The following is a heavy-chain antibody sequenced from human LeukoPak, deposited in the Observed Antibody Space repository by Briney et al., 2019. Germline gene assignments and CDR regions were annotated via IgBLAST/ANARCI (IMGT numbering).Heavy chain of an antibody. V-gene: IGHV1-18*01. D-gene: IGHD1-7*01. CDR1: GYTFTSYG. CDR2: ISAYNGNT. Sequence: RASVTVSCTASGYTFTSYGISWVRQAPGQGLEWMGWISAYNGNTNYAQKLQGRVTMTTDTSTSTAYMELRSLRSDDTAVYYCARDWTGTTYRDFDYWGQGTLVTVSS. J-gene: IGHJ4*02. CDR3: ARDWTGTTYRDFDY.